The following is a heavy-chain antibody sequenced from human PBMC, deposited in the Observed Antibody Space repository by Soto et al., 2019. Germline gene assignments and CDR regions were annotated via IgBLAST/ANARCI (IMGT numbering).Heavy chain of an antibody. Sequence: GGSLRLSCAASGFTFSSYAMSWVRQAPGKGLEWVSAISGSGGSTYYADSVKGRFTISRDNSKNTLYLQMNSLRAEDTAVYYCALTGRCSSTSCYLGYMDVWGKGTTVTVSS. V-gene: IGHV3-23*01. D-gene: IGHD2-2*01. CDR1: GFTFSSYA. J-gene: IGHJ6*03. CDR2: ISGSGGST. CDR3: ALTGRCSSTSCYLGYMDV.